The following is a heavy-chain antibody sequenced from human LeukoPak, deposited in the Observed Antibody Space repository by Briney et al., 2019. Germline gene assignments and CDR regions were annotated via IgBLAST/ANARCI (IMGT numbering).Heavy chain of an antibody. CDR2: IYYSGST. V-gene: IGHV4-59*13. D-gene: IGHD5-24*01. CDR3: ARVEMATVHFDY. Sequence: ASETLSLTCTVSGGSISSYYWSWIRQPPGKGLEWIGYIYYSGSTNYNPSLKSRVTISVDTSKNQFSLKLNSVTAADTAVYYCARVEMATVHFDYWGQGTLVTVSS. J-gene: IGHJ4*02. CDR1: GGSISSYY.